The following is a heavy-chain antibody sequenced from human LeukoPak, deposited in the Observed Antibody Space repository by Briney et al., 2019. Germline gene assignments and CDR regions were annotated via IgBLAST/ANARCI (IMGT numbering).Heavy chain of an antibody. J-gene: IGHJ4*02. CDR2: IYYSGST. D-gene: IGHD6-13*01. Sequence: SETLSLTCTVSGGSISSYYWSWIRQPPGKGLEWIGYIYYSGSTDYNPSLKSRVTISVDTSKNQFSLRLSSVTAADTAVYYCARVTGYVMEDYFDYWGQGTLVTVSS. V-gene: IGHV4-59*01. CDR1: GGSISSYY. CDR3: ARVTGYVMEDYFDY.